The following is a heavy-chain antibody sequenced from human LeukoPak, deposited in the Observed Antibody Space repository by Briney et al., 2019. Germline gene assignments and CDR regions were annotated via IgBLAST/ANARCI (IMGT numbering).Heavy chain of an antibody. CDR3: AKDGNYYDILTGSAFDI. V-gene: IGHV3-66*01. Sequence: GGSLRLSCAASGFTVSNYYMSWVRQAPGKGPEWVSVIYSGGGTNYADSVKVRFSISRDNSKNTLYLQMNSLRAEDTAVYYCAKDGNYYDILTGSAFDIWGQGTMVTVSS. J-gene: IGHJ3*02. CDR2: IYSGGGT. CDR1: GFTVSNYY. D-gene: IGHD3-9*01.